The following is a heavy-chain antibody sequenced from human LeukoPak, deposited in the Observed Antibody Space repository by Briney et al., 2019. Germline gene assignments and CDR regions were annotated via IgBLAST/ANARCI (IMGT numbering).Heavy chain of an antibody. CDR1: GFTFSSYW. CDR2: INSDGSST. CDR3: ARQTGYSSGWIFDY. V-gene: IGHV3-74*01. Sequence: GGSLRLSCAASGFTFSSYWMHWVRQAPGKGLVWVSRINSDGSSTSYADSVKGRFTISRDNAKNSLYLQMNSLRAEDTAVYYCARQTGYSSGWIFDYWGQGTLVTVSS. J-gene: IGHJ4*02. D-gene: IGHD6-19*01.